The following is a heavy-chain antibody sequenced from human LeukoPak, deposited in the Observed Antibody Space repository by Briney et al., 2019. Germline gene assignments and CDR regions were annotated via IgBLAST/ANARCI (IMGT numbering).Heavy chain of an antibody. D-gene: IGHD2/OR15-2a*01. CDR1: GFTFDIYI. CDR2: ISSSGSDL. Sequence: GGSLRPSCAASGFTFDIYIMHWVRQAPGEGLGWVPSISSSGSDLNYADSVKDRFTISRDNADKSLYLQMNSLRAEDTAVYYCARDRGSFGSTQYSFDIWGQGTMVTVSS. V-gene: IGHV3-21*01. J-gene: IGHJ3*02. CDR3: ARDRGSFGSTQYSFDI.